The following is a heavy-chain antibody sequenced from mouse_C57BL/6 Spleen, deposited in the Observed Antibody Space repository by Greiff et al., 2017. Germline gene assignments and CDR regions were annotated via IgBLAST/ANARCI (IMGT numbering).Heavy chain of an antibody. CDR3: GRDQDYGNAFDY. D-gene: IGHD2-1*01. Sequence: DVMLVESGGGLVKPGGSLKLSCAASGFTFTSYAMSWVRQTPENRLEWVATISDGGSYTYYPDNVKGRFTISRDNTKNNLYLQMSHLKSEDTAMYYCGRDQDYGNAFDYWGQGTTLTVSS. CDR2: ISDGGSYT. V-gene: IGHV5-4*01. J-gene: IGHJ2*01. CDR1: GFTFTSYA.